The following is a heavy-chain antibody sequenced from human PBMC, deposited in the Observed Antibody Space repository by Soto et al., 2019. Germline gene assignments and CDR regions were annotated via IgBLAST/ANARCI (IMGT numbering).Heavy chain of an antibody. D-gene: IGHD6-6*01. V-gene: IGHV4-59*08. CDR2: IYYSGST. Sequence: PSETLSLTCTVSGGSISPYYWSWIRQPPGKGLEWIGYIYYSGSTNYNPSLKRRVTISVDTSKNQFSLKLSSVTAADTAVYYCVRLSEYSSSEPYIDYWGQGTLVTVSS. CDR3: VRLSEYSSSEPYIDY. CDR1: GGSISPYY. J-gene: IGHJ4*02.